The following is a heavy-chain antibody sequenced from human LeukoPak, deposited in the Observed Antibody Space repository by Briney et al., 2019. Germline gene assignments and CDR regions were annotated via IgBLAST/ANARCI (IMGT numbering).Heavy chain of an antibody. J-gene: IGHJ4*02. D-gene: IGHD3-10*01. V-gene: IGHV4-39*01. CDR3: ASYYASGSSRFDY. CDR1: GGSISSNDYY. CDR2: IHYSGTT. Sequence: SETLSLTCTVSGGSISSNDYYWGWIRQPPGKGLEWIGSIHYSGTTCYNPSLKSRVTISVDMSNNQFSLELSSVTAEDTAVYYCASYYASGSSRFDYWGQGTLVTVSS.